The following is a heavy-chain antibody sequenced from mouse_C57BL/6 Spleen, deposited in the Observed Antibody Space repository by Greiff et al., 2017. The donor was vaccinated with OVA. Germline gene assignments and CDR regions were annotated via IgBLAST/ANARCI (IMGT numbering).Heavy chain of an antibody. J-gene: IGHJ1*03. CDR2: IDPANGNT. CDR1: GFNIKNTY. V-gene: IGHV14-3*01. Sequence: VQLKESVAELVRPGASVKLSCTASGFNIKNTYMHWVKQRPEQGLEWIGRIDPANGNTKYAPKFQGKATITADTSSNTAYLQRSSLTSEDTAIYYCARSYYGNYAYFDVWGTGTTVTVSS. D-gene: IGHD2-1*01. CDR3: ARSYYGNYAYFDV.